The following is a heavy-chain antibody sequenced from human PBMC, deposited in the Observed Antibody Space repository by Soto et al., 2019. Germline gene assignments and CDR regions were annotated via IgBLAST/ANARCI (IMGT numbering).Heavy chain of an antibody. Sequence: SVKVSCEACGYRLTSYDINWVRQATGQGLEWTGWMNPNSGNTGYAQKFQGRVTMTRNTSISTAYMELSSLRSEDTAVYYCARSSARGYYDFWSGERGDAFDIWGQGTMVTVSS. D-gene: IGHD3-3*01. V-gene: IGHV1-8*01. CDR3: ARSSARGYYDFWSGERGDAFDI. CDR1: GYRLTSYD. CDR2: MNPNSGNT. J-gene: IGHJ3*02.